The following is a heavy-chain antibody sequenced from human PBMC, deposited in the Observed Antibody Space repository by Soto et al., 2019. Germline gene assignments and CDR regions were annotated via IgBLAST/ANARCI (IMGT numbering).Heavy chain of an antibody. CDR1: GGTFSSYA. CDR3: ARAVEWLLYMPSYYYYYGMDV. Sequence: ASVKVSCKASGGTFSSYAISWVRQAPGQGLEWMGGIIPIFGTANYAQKFQGRVTITADESTSTAYMELSSLRSEDTAVYYCARAVEWLLYMPSYYYYYGMDVWGQGTTVTVSS. CDR2: IIPIFGTA. J-gene: IGHJ6*02. V-gene: IGHV1-69*13. D-gene: IGHD3-3*01.